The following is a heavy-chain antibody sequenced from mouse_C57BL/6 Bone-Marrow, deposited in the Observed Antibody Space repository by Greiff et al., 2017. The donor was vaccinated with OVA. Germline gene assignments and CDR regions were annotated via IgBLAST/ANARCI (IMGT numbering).Heavy chain of an antibody. CDR2: INPYNGGT. CDR3: AKPPPSGSSSRYYAMDY. J-gene: IGHJ4*01. Sequence: VQLQQSGPVLVKPGASVKMSCKASGYTFTDYYMNWVKQSHGKSLEWIGVINPYNGGTSYNQKFKGKATLTVDKSSSTAYMELNSLTSEDSAVYYCAKPPPSGSSSRYYAMDYWGKGPSVTVSS. V-gene: IGHV1-19*01. CDR1: GYTFTDYY. D-gene: IGHD1-1*01.